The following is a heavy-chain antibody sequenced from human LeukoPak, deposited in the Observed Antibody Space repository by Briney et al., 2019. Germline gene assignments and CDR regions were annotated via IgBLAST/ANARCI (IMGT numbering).Heavy chain of an antibody. D-gene: IGHD3-16*02. J-gene: IGHJ6*04. CDR3: TTDRIERSFDV. CDR2: IDTEDGET. V-gene: IGHV1-69-2*01. Sequence: ATVKISCRASGYTFTDYNIHWVQFAPGRGPAWVGRIDTEDGETIYAEKFQGRVTITADTSTDTAYMELTSLRSEDTAVYFCTTDRIERSFDVWGKGTAVTVSS. CDR1: GYTFTDYN.